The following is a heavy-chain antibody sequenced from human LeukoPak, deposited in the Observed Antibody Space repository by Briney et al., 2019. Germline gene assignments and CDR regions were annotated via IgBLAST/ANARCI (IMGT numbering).Heavy chain of an antibody. CDR3: AKGDTTWELPHDY. CDR1: GFTFTTYA. J-gene: IGHJ4*02. V-gene: IGHV3-23*01. D-gene: IGHD1-26*01. Sequence: PGGSLRLSCAASGFTFTTYAMSWVRQAPGKGLEWVSVISGSGDSTYYADSVKGRFTISRDNSKNTLYLQMNSLRAEDTAVYYCAKGDTTWELPHDYWGQGTLVTVSS. CDR2: ISGSGDST.